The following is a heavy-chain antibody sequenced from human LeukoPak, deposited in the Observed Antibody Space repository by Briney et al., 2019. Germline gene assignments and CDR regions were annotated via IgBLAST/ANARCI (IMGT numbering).Heavy chain of an antibody. CDR2: VWHDGSNK. J-gene: IGHJ4*02. CDR1: EFTFSHYG. Sequence: PGGSLRLSCAASEFTFSHYGMHWVRQAPGKGLEWVAVVWHDGSNKYYADSVKGRFTISRDNSKNTLYLQMDSLRAEDTAVYYCAKDAQRGFDYSNSLEYWGQGTLVTASS. CDR3: AKDAQRGFDYSNSLEY. D-gene: IGHD4-11*01. V-gene: IGHV3-33*06.